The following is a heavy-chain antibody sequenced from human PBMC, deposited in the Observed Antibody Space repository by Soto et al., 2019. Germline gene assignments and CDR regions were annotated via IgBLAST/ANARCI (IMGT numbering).Heavy chain of an antibody. J-gene: IGHJ4*02. CDR1: GVSLSTSGMC. V-gene: IGHV2-70*13. D-gene: IGHD2-15*01. CDR3: AHRPSSVGKFAS. CDR2: IDWDDDK. Sequence: SGPTLVNPTQTLTLTCTFSGVSLSTSGMCVSWIRQPPGKALEWLALIDWDDDKYYSTSLKTRLTISQDTSKNQVVLTMTNMDPVDTGTYYCAHRPSSVGKFASWAQGLPVTVSS.